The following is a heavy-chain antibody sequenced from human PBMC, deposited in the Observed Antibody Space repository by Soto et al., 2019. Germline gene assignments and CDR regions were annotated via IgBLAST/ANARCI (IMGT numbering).Heavy chain of an antibody. CDR1: GGTFSSYA. CDR3: ARDTRDPDAFDI. J-gene: IGHJ3*02. Sequence: SVKVSCKASGGTFSSYAISWVRQAPGQGLEWMGGIIPIFGTANYAQKFQGRVTITADESTSTAYMELSSLRSEDTAVYYCARDTRDPDAFDIWGQGTMVTVSS. V-gene: IGHV1-69*13. CDR2: IIPIFGTA. D-gene: IGHD1-26*01.